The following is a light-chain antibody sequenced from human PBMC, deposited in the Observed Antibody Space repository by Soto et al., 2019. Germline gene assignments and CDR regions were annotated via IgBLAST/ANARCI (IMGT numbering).Light chain of an antibody. CDR3: QQYNNWPG. V-gene: IGKV1D-13*01. J-gene: IGKJ3*01. Sequence: AIQLTQSPSSLSASVGDRVTIACRASQGISRALVWYQQKPGKPPKLLIFDASTLESGVPSRFSGSGSGTDFTLTISSLLPDDFATFYCQQYNNWPGFGPGTKVDIK. CDR2: DAS. CDR1: QGISRA.